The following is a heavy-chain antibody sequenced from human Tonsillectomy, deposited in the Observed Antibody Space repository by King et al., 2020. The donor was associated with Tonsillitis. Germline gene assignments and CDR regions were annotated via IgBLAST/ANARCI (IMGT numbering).Heavy chain of an antibody. V-gene: IGHV3-30*18. CDR1: GITFRSYG. Sequence: VQLVESGGGVVQPGRSLRLSCVASGITFRSYGMHWVRQAPGKGLEWVAGISYDGSDKYYADSVKGRFTISRDNSKNTLYLQMNSLRAEDTAVYYCAKEYDILTEIGDFASWSQGTLVTVSS. J-gene: IGHJ4*02. CDR2: ISYDGSDK. D-gene: IGHD3-9*01. CDR3: AKEYDILTEIGDFAS.